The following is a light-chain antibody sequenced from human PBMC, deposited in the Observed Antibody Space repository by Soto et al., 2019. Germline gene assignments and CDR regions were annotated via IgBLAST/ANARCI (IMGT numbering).Light chain of an antibody. CDR3: CSYTRSTTLEV. CDR1: SSDIGGYNL. J-gene: IGLJ3*02. V-gene: IGLV2-14*01. Sequence: QSALTQPASVSGSPGQSITISCTGTSSDIGGYNLVSWFQQHPGKAPKLMIYDVSNRPSGVSNRFSGSKSGNTASLTISGRLAEDEADYYCCSYTRSTTLEVFGGGTKLTVL. CDR2: DVS.